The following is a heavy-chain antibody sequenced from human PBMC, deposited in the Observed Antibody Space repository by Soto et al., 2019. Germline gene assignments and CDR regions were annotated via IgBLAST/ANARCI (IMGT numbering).Heavy chain of an antibody. D-gene: IGHD2-8*01. CDR3: AGGPDDCTNGVCYSGWFDP. J-gene: IGHJ5*01. CDR2: IYYSGST. Sequence: SETLCLTCTVSGGSVSSGSYYWSWIRQPPGKGLEWIGYIYYSGSTNYNPSLKSRVTISVDTSKNQFSLKLSSVTAADTAVYYCAGGPDDCTNGVCYSGWFDPWGQGTLLTVSS. CDR1: GGSVSSGSYY. V-gene: IGHV4-61*01.